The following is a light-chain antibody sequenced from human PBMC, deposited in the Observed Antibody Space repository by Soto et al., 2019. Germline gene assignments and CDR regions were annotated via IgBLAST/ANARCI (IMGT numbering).Light chain of an antibody. CDR3: LQHHTYPRT. CDR2: AAS. Sequence: DIQMTQSPSAMSASVGDRVTITCRASQDISNYLAWFQQKPGKVPERLIYAASSLQSGVPSRFSGSGSGTEFTLTISSLQPEDFATYYCLQHHTYPRTFGQGTKVESK. J-gene: IGKJ1*01. CDR1: QDISNY. V-gene: IGKV1-17*03.